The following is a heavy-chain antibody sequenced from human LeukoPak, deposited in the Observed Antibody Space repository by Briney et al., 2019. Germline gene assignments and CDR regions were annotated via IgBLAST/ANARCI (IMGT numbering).Heavy chain of an antibody. V-gene: IGHV3-33*06. CDR2: IWYDGSNK. CDR3: AKAKGKRYCSSTSCYAPFDY. J-gene: IGHJ4*02. D-gene: IGHD2-2*01. CDR1: GFTFSSYG. Sequence: GRSLRLSCAASGFTFSSYGMHWVRQAPGKGLEWVAVIWYDGSNKYYADSVKGRFTISRDNSKNTLYLQMNSLRAEDTAVYYCAKAKGKRYCSSTSCYAPFDYWGQGTLVTVSS.